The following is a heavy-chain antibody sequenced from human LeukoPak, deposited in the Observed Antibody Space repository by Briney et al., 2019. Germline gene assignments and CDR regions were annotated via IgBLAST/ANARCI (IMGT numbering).Heavy chain of an antibody. CDR1: GFTFSSYG. Sequence: GGSLRLSCAASGFTFSSYGMHWVRQAPGKGLEWVAVISYDGSNKYYADSVKGRFTISRDNSKNTLYLQMNSLRAGDTAVYYCAKAVVPAAIPLYYYYGMDVWGQGTTVTVSS. D-gene: IGHD2-2*01. CDR2: ISYDGSNK. V-gene: IGHV3-30*18. CDR3: AKAVVPAAIPLYYYYGMDV. J-gene: IGHJ6*02.